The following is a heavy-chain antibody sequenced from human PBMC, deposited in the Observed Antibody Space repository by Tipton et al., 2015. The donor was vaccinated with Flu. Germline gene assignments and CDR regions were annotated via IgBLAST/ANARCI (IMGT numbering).Heavy chain of an antibody. D-gene: IGHD6-13*01. CDR2: IYYSGST. J-gene: IGHJ4*02. CDR1: VGSISSSSYY. Sequence: LRLSCTVPVGSISSSSYYWGWIRQPPGKGLEWIGSIYYSGSTYYNQSLKSRVTISVDTSKNQFSLKLSSVTAADTAVYYCASRSSSWYYYFDYWGQGTLVTVSS. CDR3: ASRSSSWYYYFDY. V-gene: IGHV4-39*07.